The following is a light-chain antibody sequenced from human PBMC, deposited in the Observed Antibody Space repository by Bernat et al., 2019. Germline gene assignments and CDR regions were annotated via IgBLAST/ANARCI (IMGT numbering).Light chain of an antibody. J-gene: IGKJ1*01. Sequence: EIVMTQSPATLSVSPGERATLSCRASQSVSSDLAWYQHKPGQAPRLLIYDASTRATGIPASFSGSGSGTEFTLTISSLQSEDFAVYYCQQYNNWPLTFGQGTKVEIK. CDR2: DAS. CDR3: QQYNNWPLT. CDR1: QSVSSD. V-gene: IGKV3-15*01.